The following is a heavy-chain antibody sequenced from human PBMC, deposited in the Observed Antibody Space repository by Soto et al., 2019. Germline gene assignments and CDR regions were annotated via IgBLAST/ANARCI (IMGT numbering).Heavy chain of an antibody. D-gene: IGHD3-22*01. Sequence: SVKVSCKASGGTLNNNAISWVRQAPGQGLEWMGGIIPILGTANYAQKFRGRVTITADESTSTGYMDLSSLRSEDTAVYYCARPYDSSDYYGGGMDVWGQGTTVTVSS. CDR2: IIPILGTA. CDR1: GGTLNNNA. V-gene: IGHV1-69*13. J-gene: IGHJ6*02. CDR3: ARPYDSSDYYGGGMDV.